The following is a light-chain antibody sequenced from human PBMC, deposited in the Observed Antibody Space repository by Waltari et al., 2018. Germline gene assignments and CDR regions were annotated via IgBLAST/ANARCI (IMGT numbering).Light chain of an antibody. J-gene: IGKJ4*01. CDR2: DAS. V-gene: IGKV3-11*01. CDR1: QSVSSD. CDR3: QQRSNWPA. Sequence: EIVLTQSPATLSLSPGERATLPCRASQSVSSDLAWYQQKPGQAPRLLIYDASNRATGIPARFSGSGSGTDFTLTISSLEPEDFAVYYCQQRSNWPAFGGGTK.